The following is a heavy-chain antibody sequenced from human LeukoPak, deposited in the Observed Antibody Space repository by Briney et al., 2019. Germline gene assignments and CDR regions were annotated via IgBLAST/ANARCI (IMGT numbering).Heavy chain of an antibody. D-gene: IGHD3-22*01. CDR3: AKVRETYYYDSSGYTAFDY. CDR1: GFTFSSYS. J-gene: IGHJ4*02. CDR2: ISGSGGST. V-gene: IGHV3-23*01. Sequence: GVSLRLSCAACGFTFSSYSMHWVRQAPGKGVECLSAISGSGGSTYYADSVKGRFTISRDNSKNTLYLQMNSLRAEDTAVYYCAKVRETYYYDSSGYTAFDYWGQGTLVTVSS.